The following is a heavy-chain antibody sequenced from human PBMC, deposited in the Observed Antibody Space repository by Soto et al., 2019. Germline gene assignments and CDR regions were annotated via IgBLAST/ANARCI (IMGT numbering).Heavy chain of an antibody. CDR2: ISGYTGNP. V-gene: IGHV1-18*04. J-gene: IGHJ6*02. Sequence: QVRLVQSGAEVKKPGASVKVSCKASGYIFTSYGFSWVRQAPGEGLEWMGWISGYTGNPEYGQKFQDRVTMTTNTSTRTAYMELRSLRSDDTAVYYCARVPHNFNWVPYGLDIWDQGTTVTVSS. CDR1: GYIFTSYG. CDR3: ARVPHNFNWVPYGLDI. D-gene: IGHD3-9*01.